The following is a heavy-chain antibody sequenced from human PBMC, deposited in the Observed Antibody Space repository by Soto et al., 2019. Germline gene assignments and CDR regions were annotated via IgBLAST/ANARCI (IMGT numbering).Heavy chain of an antibody. CDR2: ISAYNGNT. J-gene: IGHJ5*02. CDR1: GYTFTSYG. CDR3: ARDDCSSTSCYYHNWFDP. V-gene: IGHV1-18*01. D-gene: IGHD2-2*01. Sequence: QVQLVQSGAEVKKPGASVKVSCKASGYTFTSYGISWVRQAPGQGLEWMGWISAYNGNTNYAQKLQGRVTMTTDTSTSTADMELRSLRSDDTAVYYCARDDCSSTSCYYHNWFDPWGQGTLVTVSS.